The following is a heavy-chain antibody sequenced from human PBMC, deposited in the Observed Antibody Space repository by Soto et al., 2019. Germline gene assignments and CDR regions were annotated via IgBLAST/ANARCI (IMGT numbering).Heavy chain of an antibody. Sequence: QVQLVQSGAEVKKPGASVRISCRTSGYTFTSYATTWLRHAPGQRLEWMGWINGGNGDTKYSQKFQDRLSITRDTSATTVSLGLSSLTSEDTAIYYCARGPLSLYSADFRWGQGTLVTVSS. D-gene: IGHD1-26*01. V-gene: IGHV1-3*01. CDR3: ARGPLSLYSADFR. CDR2: INGGNGDT. CDR1: GYTFTSYA. J-gene: IGHJ4*02.